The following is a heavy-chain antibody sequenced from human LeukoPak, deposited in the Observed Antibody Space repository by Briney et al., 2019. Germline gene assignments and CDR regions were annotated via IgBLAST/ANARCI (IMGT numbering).Heavy chain of an antibody. V-gene: IGHV3-7*01. Sequence: GGSLRLSCAASGFTFSNYAMSWVRQAPGKGLEWVANINQDGGETFYVDSVRGRFTISRDNAKNSLYLQMDSLRADDTAVYYCARFPRILDYWGQGTLVTVSS. CDR3: ARFPRILDY. D-gene: IGHD5-18*01. CDR2: INQDGGET. CDR1: GFTFSNYA. J-gene: IGHJ4*02.